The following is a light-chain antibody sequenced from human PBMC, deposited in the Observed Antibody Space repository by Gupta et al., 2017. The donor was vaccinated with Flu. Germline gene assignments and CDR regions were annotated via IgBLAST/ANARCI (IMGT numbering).Light chain of an antibody. CDR2: CAS. Sequence: EIVLTQSQDTLYWSPGERATITCRVSQNITRGYLDWYQQKAGRAPRLLIYCASIRVSGIPGMFSGSASGTYLTLTSSIRDLEDSAVYYCQRYGSSVIYTFGQGTKLDIK. V-gene: IGKV3-20*01. CDR1: QNITRGY. J-gene: IGKJ2*01. CDR3: QRYGSSVIYT.